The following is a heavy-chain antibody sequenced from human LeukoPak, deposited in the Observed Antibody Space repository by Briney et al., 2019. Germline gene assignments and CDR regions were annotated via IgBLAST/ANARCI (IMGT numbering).Heavy chain of an antibody. Sequence: ASVKDSCKASGYTFTSYGISWVRQAPGQGLEWMGWISAYNGNTNYAQKLQGRVTMTTDTSTSTAYMELRSLRSDDTAVYYCAGSPRFGELYYGMDVWGQGTTVTVSS. V-gene: IGHV1-18*01. D-gene: IGHD3-10*01. CDR3: AGSPRFGELYYGMDV. CDR2: ISAYNGNT. CDR1: GYTFTSYG. J-gene: IGHJ6*02.